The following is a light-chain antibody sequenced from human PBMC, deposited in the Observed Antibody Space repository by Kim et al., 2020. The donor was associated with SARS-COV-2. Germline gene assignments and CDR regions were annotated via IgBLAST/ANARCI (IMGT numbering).Light chain of an antibody. CDR3: NSRESSGNHQV. J-gene: IGLJ1*01. CDR1: SLRSYY. CDR2: GKN. Sequence: GQTVRITGQRGSLRSYYASWYQQKPGQAPVLVIYGKNNRPSGIPGRFSGSSSGNTASLTITGAQAEDEDDYYCNSRESSGNHQVLGTGTKVTVL. V-gene: IGLV3-19*01.